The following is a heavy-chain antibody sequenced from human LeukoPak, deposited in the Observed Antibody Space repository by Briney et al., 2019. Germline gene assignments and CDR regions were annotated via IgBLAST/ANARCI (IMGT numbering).Heavy chain of an antibody. Sequence: SETLSLTCTVSGGSISRYYWSWIRQPPGKGLEWIGYIFYSGSTNYSPSLKSRVTISVDTSKNQFSLKLSSVTAADTAVYYCARHHPGTSIAVAGTNDYWGQGTLVTVSS. CDR3: ARHHPGTSIAVAGTNDY. CDR1: GGSISRYY. J-gene: IGHJ4*02. V-gene: IGHV4-59*08. CDR2: IFYSGST. D-gene: IGHD6-19*01.